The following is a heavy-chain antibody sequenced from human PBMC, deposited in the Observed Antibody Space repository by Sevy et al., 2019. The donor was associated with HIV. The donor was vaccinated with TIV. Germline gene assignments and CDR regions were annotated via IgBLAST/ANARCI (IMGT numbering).Heavy chain of an antibody. CDR2: ISQTYDGSKK. D-gene: IGHD3-22*01. J-gene: IGHJ4*02. Sequence: GGSLRLSCAASGFTFGSYTLHWVRQAPGKGLEWVALISQTYDGSKKYYIDSVQGRFTISRDNSKNTLYLLMDSLRPEDTAVYYCARDNSGSFFFDYWGQGTLVTVST. CDR3: ARDNSGSFFFDY. CDR1: GFTFGSYT. V-gene: IGHV3-30-3*01.